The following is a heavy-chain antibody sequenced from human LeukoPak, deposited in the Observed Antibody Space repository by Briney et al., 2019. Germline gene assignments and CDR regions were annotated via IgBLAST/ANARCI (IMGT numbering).Heavy chain of an antibody. CDR2: ISANDGKT. Sequence: ASVKVSCKASGFAFTSYGFTWVRQAPGQGLEWMGWISANDGKTHYSERHQGRLTMTTDTVTSTAYMELRSLRSDDTAVYYCARLVPRAYYYDSSGYSTKPNWFDPWGQGTLVTVSS. CDR3: ARLVPRAYYYDSSGYSTKPNWFDP. J-gene: IGHJ5*02. D-gene: IGHD3-22*01. V-gene: IGHV1-18*01. CDR1: GFAFTSYG.